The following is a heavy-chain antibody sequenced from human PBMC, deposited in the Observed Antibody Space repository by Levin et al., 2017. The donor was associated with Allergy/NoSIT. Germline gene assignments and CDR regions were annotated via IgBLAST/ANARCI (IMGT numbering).Heavy chain of an antibody. CDR1: GFTFSSYA. CDR3: AKPYDSTSYLAYYFDY. D-gene: IGHD3-22*01. J-gene: IGHJ4*02. V-gene: IGHV3-23*01. CDR2: ISGSGGST. Sequence: GGSLRLSCAASGFTFSSYAMSWVRQAPGKGLEWVSAISGSGGSTYFADSVKGRFTISRDNSKNTLYLQMNGLRAEDTAVYYCAKPYDSTSYLAYYFDYWGQGTLVTVS.